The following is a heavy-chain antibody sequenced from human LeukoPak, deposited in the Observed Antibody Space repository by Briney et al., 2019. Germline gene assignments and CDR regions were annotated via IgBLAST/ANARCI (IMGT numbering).Heavy chain of an antibody. J-gene: IGHJ6*04. D-gene: IGHD3-10*01. CDR2: ISSNGGST. V-gene: IGHV3-64*04. CDR3: AKDQGMVRGVINHGMDV. CDR1: GFTFSSYA. Sequence: PGGSLRLSRSASGFTFSSYAMHWVRQAPGKGLEYVSAISSNGGSTYYADSVKGRFTISRDNSKNTLYLQMNSLRAEDTAVYYCAKDQGMVRGVINHGMDVWGKGTTVTVSS.